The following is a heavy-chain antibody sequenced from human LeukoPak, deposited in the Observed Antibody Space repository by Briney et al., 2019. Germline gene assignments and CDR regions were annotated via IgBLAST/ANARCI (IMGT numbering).Heavy chain of an antibody. Sequence: GGSLRLSCAASGFTFSSYGMHWVRQAPGKGLEGVAFIRYDGSNKYYADSVKGRFTISRDNSKNPLYLQMNSLRAEDTAVYYCAKVLMAYNWNDVPDYWGQGTLVTVSS. CDR3: AKVLMAYNWNDVPDY. J-gene: IGHJ4*02. V-gene: IGHV3-30*02. D-gene: IGHD1-1*01. CDR1: GFTFSSYG. CDR2: IRYDGSNK.